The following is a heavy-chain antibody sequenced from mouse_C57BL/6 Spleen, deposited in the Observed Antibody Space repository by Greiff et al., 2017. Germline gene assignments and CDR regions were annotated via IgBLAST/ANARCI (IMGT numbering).Heavy chain of an antibody. CDR2: IYPNYGTT. J-gene: IGHJ2*01. CDR3: ARSGNCDDY. Sequence: EVQLQQSGPELVKPGASVKISCKASGYSFTDYNMNWVKQSNGTSLEWIGVIYPNYGTTSYNQKFKGKATLTVDQSSSPAYMQLSSLTSEDSAVYYSARSGNCDDYWGQGTTLTVSS. V-gene: IGHV1-39*01. CDR1: GYSFTDYN. D-gene: IGHD2-1*01.